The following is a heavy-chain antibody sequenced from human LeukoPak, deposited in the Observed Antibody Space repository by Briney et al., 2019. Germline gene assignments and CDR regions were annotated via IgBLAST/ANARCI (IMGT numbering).Heavy chain of an antibody. J-gene: IGHJ6*02. Sequence: GESLKISCKGSGYSFTSHWIGWVRQMPGKSLEWMGIIYPGDSDTRYSPSFQGQVTISADKSISTAYLQWSSLKASDTAMYYCARHAKVSIVVVPAAFYGMDVWGQGTTVTVSS. CDR3: ARHAKVSIVVVPAAFYGMDV. D-gene: IGHD2-2*01. CDR2: IYPGDSDT. V-gene: IGHV5-51*01. CDR1: GYSFTSHW.